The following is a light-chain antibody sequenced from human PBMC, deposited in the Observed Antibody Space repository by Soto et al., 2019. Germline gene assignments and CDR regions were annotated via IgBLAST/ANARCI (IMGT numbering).Light chain of an antibody. CDR3: QQRSNWPLT. CDR1: QSVSSY. V-gene: IGKV3-11*01. J-gene: IGKJ4*01. Sequence: DILLTQSPATLSLSPGERATLSCRASQSVSSYLAWYQQKPGQAPRLLIYDASNRATGIPARFSGSGSGTDFTLTISSLEPEDFAVYCCQQRSNWPLTFGGGTKV. CDR2: DAS.